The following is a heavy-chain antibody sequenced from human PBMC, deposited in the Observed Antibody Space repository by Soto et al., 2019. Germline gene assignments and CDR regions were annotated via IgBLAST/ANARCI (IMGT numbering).Heavy chain of an antibody. CDR1: GGSISSYY. Sequence: SETLSLTCTVSGGSISSYYWSWIRQPPGKGLEWIGYIYYSGSTNYNPSLKSRVTISVDTSKNQFSLKLGSVTAADTAVYYCARDSQSYDYVWGSYRHHYGMDVRGQGTTVTVSS. CDR2: IYYSGST. V-gene: IGHV4-59*01. CDR3: ARDSQSYDYVWGSYRHHYGMDV. D-gene: IGHD3-16*02. J-gene: IGHJ6*02.